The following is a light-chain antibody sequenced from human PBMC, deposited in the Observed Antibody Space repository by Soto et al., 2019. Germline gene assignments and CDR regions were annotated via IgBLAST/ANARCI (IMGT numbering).Light chain of an antibody. CDR3: QSYDSSLSGVV. CDR1: ISNIGAGYG. Sequence: QSVLTQPPSVSGAPGXRVTLSCTXSISNIGAGYGVHWXQQLPXRAPKLLVYDNTKRHSGVSDRFSGSKSGTSASLAITRLQADDEADYXCQSYDSSLSGVVFGGGTKLTVL. J-gene: IGLJ2*01. V-gene: IGLV1-40*01. CDR2: DNT.